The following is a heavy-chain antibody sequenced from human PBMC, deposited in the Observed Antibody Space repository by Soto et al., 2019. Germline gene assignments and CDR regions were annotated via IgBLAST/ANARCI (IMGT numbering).Heavy chain of an antibody. V-gene: IGHV3-23*01. CDR2: ISGSGGST. CDR1: GFTFSSYA. J-gene: IGHJ4*02. Sequence: VGSLRLSCAASGFTFSSYAMSWVRQAPGKGLEWVSAISGSGGSTYYADSVKGRFTISRDNSKNTLYLQMNSLRAEDTAVYYCAKFPNSGFGPQGGQGTLVTVSS. D-gene: IGHD3-10*01. CDR3: AKFPNSGFGPQ.